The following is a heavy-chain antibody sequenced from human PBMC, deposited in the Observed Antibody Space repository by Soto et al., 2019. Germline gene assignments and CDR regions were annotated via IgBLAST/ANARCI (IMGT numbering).Heavy chain of an antibody. D-gene: IGHD3-3*01. V-gene: IGHV3-23*01. Sequence: GGSLRLSCAASGFTFSSYAMSWVRQAPGKGLEWVSAISGSGGSTYYADSVKGRFTISRDNSKNTLYLQMNSLRAEDTAVYYCARLPDQPYDFWSGYYPGYWGQGTLVTVSS. CDR1: GFTFSSYA. CDR3: ARLPDQPYDFWSGYYPGY. CDR2: ISGSGGST. J-gene: IGHJ4*02.